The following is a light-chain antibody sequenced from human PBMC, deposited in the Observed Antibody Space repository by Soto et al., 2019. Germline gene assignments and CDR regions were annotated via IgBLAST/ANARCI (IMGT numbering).Light chain of an antibody. CDR1: HSDIGGYNY. V-gene: IGLV2-14*03. Sequence: QSVLTQPASVSGSPGQSITISCTGTHSDIGGYNYVSWYQQYPGKAPKLMIYDVSNRPSGVSYRFSGSKSGNTASLTISGLQAEDEADYYCSSYTSRSTLGVFGGGTKVTVL. J-gene: IGLJ2*01. CDR3: SSYTSRSTLGV. CDR2: DVS.